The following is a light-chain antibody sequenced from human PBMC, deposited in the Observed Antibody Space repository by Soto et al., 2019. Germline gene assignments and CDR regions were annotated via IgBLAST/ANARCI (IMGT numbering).Light chain of an antibody. J-gene: IGKJ2*01. CDR3: QHYHNLPRT. CDR1: ETISAD. CDR2: AAS. Sequence: PGGRVTLSCEASETISADLAWYHHRPGQAPRLLIYAASTRAPGVPARFSGSGSGTDFTLAIANLQPEDFGLYYCQHYHNLPRTFGQGTKLEIK. V-gene: IGKV3-15*01.